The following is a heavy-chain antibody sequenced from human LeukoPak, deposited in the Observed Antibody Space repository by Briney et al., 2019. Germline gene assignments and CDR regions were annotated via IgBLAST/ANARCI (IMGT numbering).Heavy chain of an antibody. CDR2: MNPNSGNT. J-gene: IGHJ4*02. Sequence: GASVKVSCKASGYTFTSYDINWVRQATGQGLEWMGWMNPNSGNTGYAQKFQGRVTMTRNTSISTAYMELSSLRSEDTAVYYCARRKVRQWLVISGYYFDYWGQGTLVTVSS. D-gene: IGHD6-19*01. CDR1: GYTFTSYD. V-gene: IGHV1-8*01. CDR3: ARRKVRQWLVISGYYFDY.